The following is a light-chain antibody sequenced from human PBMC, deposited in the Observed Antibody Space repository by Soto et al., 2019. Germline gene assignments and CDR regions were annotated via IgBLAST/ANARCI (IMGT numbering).Light chain of an antibody. CDR1: QSVTKS. CDR3: QQYGGSPRT. Sequence: EIVLTQSTGTLSLSPGERATLSCRASQSVTKSLAWYQQKPGQAPRLLIYGASSRATGIPDRFSGSGSGTDFTLTISRLEPEDFAVYYCQQYGGSPRTFGQGIKVDIK. CDR2: GAS. J-gene: IGKJ1*01. V-gene: IGKV3-20*01.